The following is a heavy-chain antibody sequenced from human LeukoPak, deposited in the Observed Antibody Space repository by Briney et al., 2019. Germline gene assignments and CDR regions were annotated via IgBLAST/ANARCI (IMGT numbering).Heavy chain of an antibody. CDR2: IKSKTDGGTT. CDR1: GFTFSNAW. D-gene: IGHD5-12*01. V-gene: IGHV3-15*01. Sequence: GGSLRLSCAASGFTFSNAWMSWVRQAPGKGLEWVGRIKSKTDGGTTDYAAPVKGRFTISRDDSKSTLYLQMDSLRAEDTGTYYCAKTHYDLLDVWGQGTTVTVSS. CDR3: AKTHYDLLDV. J-gene: IGHJ6*02.